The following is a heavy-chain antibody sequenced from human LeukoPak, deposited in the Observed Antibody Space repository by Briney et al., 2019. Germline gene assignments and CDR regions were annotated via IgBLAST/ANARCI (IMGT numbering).Heavy chain of an antibody. CDR2: ISWNSGSI. CDR3: AKALLWFGEYLFDY. CDR1: GFTFDDYA. D-gene: IGHD3-10*01. J-gene: IGHJ4*02. Sequence: PGRSLRLSCAASGFTFDDYAMHWVRQAPGKGLEWASGISWNSGSIGYADSVKGRFTISRDNAKNSLYLQMNSLRAEDTALYYCAKALLWFGEYLFDYWGQGTLVTVSS. V-gene: IGHV3-9*01.